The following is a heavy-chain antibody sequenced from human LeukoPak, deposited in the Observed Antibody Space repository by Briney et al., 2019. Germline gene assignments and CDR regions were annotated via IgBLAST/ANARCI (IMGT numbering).Heavy chain of an antibody. CDR1: GYTFTSYD. D-gene: IGHD6-25*01. CDR3: ARSTAAGRFDY. Sequence: GASVKVSCKASGYTFTSYDINWVLQATGQGLEWMGWMNPNSGNTGYAQKFQGRVTITRNTSISTAYMELSSLRSEDTAVYYCARSTAAGRFDYWGQGTLVTVSS. J-gene: IGHJ4*02. CDR2: MNPNSGNT. V-gene: IGHV1-8*03.